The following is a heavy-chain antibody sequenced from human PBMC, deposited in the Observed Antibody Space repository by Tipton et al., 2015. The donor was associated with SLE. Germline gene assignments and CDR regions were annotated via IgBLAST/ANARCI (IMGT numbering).Heavy chain of an antibody. CDR2: IYYSGST. J-gene: IGHJ3*02. CDR3: ARLGPGDAFDI. D-gene: IGHD6-13*01. V-gene: IGHV4-59*07. Sequence: TLSLTCTVSGGSISSYYWSWIRQSPGKGLEWIGYIYYSGSTNYNPSLKSRVTISVDTSKNQFSLKLSSVTAADTAVYYCARLGPGDAFDIWGQGTMVTVSS. CDR1: GGSISSYY.